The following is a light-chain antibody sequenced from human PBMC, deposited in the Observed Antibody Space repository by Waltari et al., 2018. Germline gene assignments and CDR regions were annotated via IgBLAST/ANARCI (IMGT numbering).Light chain of an antibody. J-gene: IGKJ4*01. Sequence: DIVMTQSPDSLAVSLGERATINCKSSQSILYRSSNRNALAWYQQKPGQPPKLLFFWAAPRESGAPDRFSVSGSGTDFTLTISSLQAEDVAVYYCQQYYNAPLTFGGGTKVEIK. V-gene: IGKV4-1*01. CDR2: WAA. CDR3: QQYYNAPLT. CDR1: QSILYRSSNRNA.